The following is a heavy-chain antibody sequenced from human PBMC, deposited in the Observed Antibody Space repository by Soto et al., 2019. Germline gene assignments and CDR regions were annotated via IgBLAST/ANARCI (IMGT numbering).Heavy chain of an antibody. CDR2: ISAYNGNT. D-gene: IGHD3-3*01. V-gene: IGHV1-18*01. CDR3: ARITYYDFWSGYYYFEY. J-gene: IGHJ4*02. Sequence: GASVKVSSKASRYTLTSYGISWPRQAPGQGLEWMGWISAYNGNTNYAQKLQGRVTMTTDTSTSTAYMELRSLRSDDTAVYYCARITYYDFWSGYYYFEYWGQGTLVTVSS. CDR1: RYTLTSYG.